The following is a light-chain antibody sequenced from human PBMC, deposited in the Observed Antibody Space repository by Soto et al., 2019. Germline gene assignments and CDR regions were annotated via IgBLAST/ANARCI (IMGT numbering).Light chain of an antibody. V-gene: IGKV1-9*01. Sequence: DIQLTQSPSFLAASVGDRVTITCRASQGIASFLAWYQQKPGKAPKLLIYSATTLQTGVSSRFSGSRSGPEFTLTISSLQPDDFATYYCQHYNSYSEAFGQGTKVDIK. J-gene: IGKJ1*01. CDR3: QHYNSYSEA. CDR1: QGIASF. CDR2: SAT.